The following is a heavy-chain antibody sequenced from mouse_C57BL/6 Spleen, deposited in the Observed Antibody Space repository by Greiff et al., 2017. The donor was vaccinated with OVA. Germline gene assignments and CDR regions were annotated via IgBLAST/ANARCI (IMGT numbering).Heavy chain of an antibody. D-gene: IGHD1-1*01. Sequence: EVQLQQSGPELVKPGASVKISCKASGYTFTDYYMNWVKQSHGKSLEWIGDINPNNGGTSYNQKFKGKATLTVDKSSSTAYMELRSLTSEDSAVYYCARITTVETLDYWGQGTTLTVSS. CDR3: ARITTVETLDY. CDR2: INPNNGGT. CDR1: GYTFTDYY. J-gene: IGHJ2*01. V-gene: IGHV1-26*01.